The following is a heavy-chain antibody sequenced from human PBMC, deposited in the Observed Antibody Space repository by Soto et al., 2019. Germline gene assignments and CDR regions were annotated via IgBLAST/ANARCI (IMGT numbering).Heavy chain of an antibody. J-gene: IGHJ5*02. V-gene: IGHV4-31*03. CDR2: ISNSGST. CDR3: ARDRGYTGYVDH. D-gene: IGHD5-12*01. CDR1: GGSIDTAGNY. Sequence: QVQLQESGPGLVKPSQTLSLICNVSGGSIDTAGNYWTWIRQHPGKGLEWIGFISNSGSTYYNPSLKSRLSISADTSKNQFFLHRSSVTAAETAVYFCARDRGYTGYVDHWGQGTLVTVSS.